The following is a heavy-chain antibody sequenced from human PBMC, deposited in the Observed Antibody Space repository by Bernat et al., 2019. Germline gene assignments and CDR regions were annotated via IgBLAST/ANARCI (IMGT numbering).Heavy chain of an antibody. CDR1: EFTFSSYV. CDR3: AKDYDASGHYEGS. CDR2: ISGSGDAT. Sequence: EVQLLESGGGLVQPGGSLRLSCEASEFTFSSYVMKWVRQAPGKGLEWVSTISGSGDATHYADSVKGRFTISRDNSKNTLYLQMSSLRAEDTAVYYCAKDYDASGHYEGSWGQGTLVIVSS. D-gene: IGHD3-22*01. V-gene: IGHV3-23*01. J-gene: IGHJ5*02.